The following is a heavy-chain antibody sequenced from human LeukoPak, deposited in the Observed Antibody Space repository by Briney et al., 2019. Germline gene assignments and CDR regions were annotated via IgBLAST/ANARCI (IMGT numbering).Heavy chain of an antibody. CDR3: ARPCGSTSCYDAFDI. D-gene: IGHD2-2*01. Sequence: GESLQISCQGSGSSFTSYWIGWVRPLPGKGLEWMGIIYPGDSDTRYSPSFQGQVTISADKSISTAYLQWSSLKASDTAMYYCARPCGSTSCYDAFDIWGQGTMVTVSS. J-gene: IGHJ3*02. CDR2: IYPGDSDT. CDR1: GSSFTSYW. V-gene: IGHV5-51*01.